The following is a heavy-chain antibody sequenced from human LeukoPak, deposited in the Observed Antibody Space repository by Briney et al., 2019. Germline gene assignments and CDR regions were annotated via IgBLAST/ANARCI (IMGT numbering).Heavy chain of an antibody. D-gene: IGHD3-22*01. J-gene: IGHJ6*02. CDR3: ASAYYYDSSAAQDYYYYGMDV. CDR1: GYTFTSYA. Sequence: GASVKVFCKASGYTFTSYAMHWVRQAPGQRLEWMGWINAGNGNTKYSQKFQGRVTITRDTSASTAYMELSSLRSEDTAVYYCASAYYYDSSAAQDYYYYGMDVWGQGTTVTVSS. V-gene: IGHV1-3*01. CDR2: INAGNGNT.